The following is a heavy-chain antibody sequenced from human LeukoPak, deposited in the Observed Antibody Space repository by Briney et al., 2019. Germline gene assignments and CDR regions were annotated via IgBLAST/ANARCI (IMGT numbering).Heavy chain of an antibody. CDR3: ASGYSNPLFDY. D-gene: IGHD4-11*01. Sequence: SETLSLTCAVYGGFFSGYYWSWIRQPPGKGLEWIGEINHSGSTNYNPSLKSRVTISVDTSKNQFSLKLSSVTAADTAVYYCASGYSNPLFDYWGQGTLVTVSS. CDR1: GGFFSGYY. V-gene: IGHV4-34*01. CDR2: INHSGST. J-gene: IGHJ4*02.